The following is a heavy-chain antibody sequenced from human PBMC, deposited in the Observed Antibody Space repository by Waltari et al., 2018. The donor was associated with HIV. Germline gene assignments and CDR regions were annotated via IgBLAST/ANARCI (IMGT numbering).Heavy chain of an antibody. V-gene: IGHV3-30-3*01. D-gene: IGHD3-22*01. CDR2: ISWDGSNK. Sequence: QVQLVASVGGVVQLGRSMRLACADSGFTFTPYAMHWVRQAPGKGLEWVAVISWDGSNKHYADSVKGRCTISRDNSRNSLYLQMSSLRAEDTAVYYCGREGDYYDSSPFDYWGQGTLVTVSS. CDR3: GREGDYYDSSPFDY. CDR1: GFTFTPYA. J-gene: IGHJ4*02.